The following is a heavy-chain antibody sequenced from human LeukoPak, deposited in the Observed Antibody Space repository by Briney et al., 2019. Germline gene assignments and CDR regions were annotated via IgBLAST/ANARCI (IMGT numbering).Heavy chain of an antibody. V-gene: IGHV1-2*02. Sequence: GASVKVSCKASGYTFTGYYIHWVRQAPGQGLEWMGWINPNSGGTNYAQKFQGRVTMTRDTSISTAYMELSRLRSDDTAVYYCARDLDACGGGSCYSFDDWGQGTLVTVSS. CDR1: GYTFTGYY. CDR3: ARDLDACGGGSCYSFDD. D-gene: IGHD2-15*01. J-gene: IGHJ4*02. CDR2: INPNSGGT.